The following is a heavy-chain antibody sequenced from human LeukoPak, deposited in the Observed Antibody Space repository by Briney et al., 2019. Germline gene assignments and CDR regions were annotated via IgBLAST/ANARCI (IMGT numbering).Heavy chain of an antibody. D-gene: IGHD2-15*01. Sequence: PSETLSLTCAVSGVSISSSNWWSWVRQPPGKGLEWIGQIYHSGSTNYNPSLKSRVTISVDKSKNQFSLKLRSVTAADTAVYYCARPLSLGYCSGGSCYGRGAWFDRWGQGTLVTVSS. CDR2: IYHSGST. CDR1: GVSISSSNW. CDR3: ARPLSLGYCSGGSCYGRGAWFDR. V-gene: IGHV4-4*02. J-gene: IGHJ5*02.